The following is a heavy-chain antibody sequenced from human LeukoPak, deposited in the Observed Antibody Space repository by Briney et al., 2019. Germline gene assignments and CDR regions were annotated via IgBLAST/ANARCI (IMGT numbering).Heavy chain of an antibody. CDR2: IYSGGST. CDR3: ARDGLGELSPSDY. V-gene: IGHV3-53*01. CDR1: GFTVSSNY. Sequence: GGSLRLSCAASGFTVSSNYMSWVRQAPGKGLEWVSVIYSGGSTYYADSVKGRFTISRDNSKNTLYLQMNSLRAEDTAVYYCARDGLGELSPSDYWGQGTLVTVSS. D-gene: IGHD3-16*02. J-gene: IGHJ4*02.